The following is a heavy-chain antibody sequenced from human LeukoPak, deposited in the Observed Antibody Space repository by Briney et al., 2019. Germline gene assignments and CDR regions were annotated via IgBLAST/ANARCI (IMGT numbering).Heavy chain of an antibody. D-gene: IGHD5-12*01. J-gene: IGHJ4*02. CDR2: INPNTNGI. CDR3: ASARYSGHEPFDF. Sequence: ASVKVSCKASGYTFTYYYIHWVRQAPGQGLEWMGWINPNTNGINYAQKFQGRVTMTRDTSINTAYMELRSLTSDDTAIYYCASARYSGHEPFDFWGQGTLVTVST. V-gene: IGHV1-2*02. CDR1: GYTFTYYY.